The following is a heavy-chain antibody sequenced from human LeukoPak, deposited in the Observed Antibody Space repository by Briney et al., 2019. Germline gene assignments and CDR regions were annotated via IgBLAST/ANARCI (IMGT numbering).Heavy chain of an antibody. V-gene: IGHV3-74*03. D-gene: IGHD2-21*02. CDR2: INSDGSST. CDR3: ARSPSCGGDCS. Sequence: GGSLRLSCAVSGFSFSSYWMHWVRQAPGKGLVWVSRINSDGSSTTYADSVKGRFTISRDNAKNTLYLQMNSLRAEDTAVYYCARSPSCGGDCSWGQGTLVTVSS. J-gene: IGHJ5*02. CDR1: GFSFSSYW.